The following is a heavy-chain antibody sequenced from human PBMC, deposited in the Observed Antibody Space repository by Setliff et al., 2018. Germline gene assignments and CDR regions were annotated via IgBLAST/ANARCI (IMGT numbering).Heavy chain of an antibody. CDR1: GFTFRSYW. J-gene: IGHJ4*02. CDR3: AREPSMGSSGWEHFDY. CDR2: IKKDGSIK. D-gene: IGHD6-19*01. Sequence: GGSLRLSCAASGFTFRSYWMSWVRQAPGKGLEWVANIKKDGSIKYYLDSVRGRFTISRDNAENSLTLQMNSLRVEDTAVYYCAREPSMGSSGWEHFDYWGQGTLVTVSS. V-gene: IGHV3-7*01.